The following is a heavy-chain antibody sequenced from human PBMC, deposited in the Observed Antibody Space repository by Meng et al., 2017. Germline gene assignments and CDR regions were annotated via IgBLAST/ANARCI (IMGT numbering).Heavy chain of an antibody. V-gene: IGHV4-31*01. J-gene: IGHJ4*02. CDR2: IYYSGST. Sequence: QVQLQESGPGLVKPSQTLSLTCAVSGGSIRSGGYDWSWIRQHPGKGLEWIGYIYYSGSTYSNPSLKSLVTISVDTSKNQFSLKLSSVTAADTAVYYCARVTSSYYFDYWGQGTLVTVSS. CDR1: GGSIRSGGYD. CDR3: ARVTSSYYFDY. D-gene: IGHD2/OR15-2a*01.